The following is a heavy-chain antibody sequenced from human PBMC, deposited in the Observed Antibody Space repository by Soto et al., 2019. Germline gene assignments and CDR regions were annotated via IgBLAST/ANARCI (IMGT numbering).Heavy chain of an antibody. J-gene: IGHJ6*03. CDR2: IGTGDNT. V-gene: IGHV3-23*01. Sequence: PGGSLRLSCAASGFTFASYAMRWVRQAPGKGLEWVSAIGTGDNTYYADSVKGRFTISRDNSKNTLYLQMNSLRAEDTALYYCANVMNIYYMYVWAQRTTVTVSS. D-gene: IGHD3-16*01. CDR3: ANVMNIYYMYV. CDR1: GFTFASYA.